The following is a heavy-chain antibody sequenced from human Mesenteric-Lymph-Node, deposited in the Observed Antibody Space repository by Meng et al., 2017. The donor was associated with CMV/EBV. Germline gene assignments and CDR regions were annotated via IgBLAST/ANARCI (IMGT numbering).Heavy chain of an antibody. Sequence: GGSLRLSCTASGVSFSDYYMSWIRQAPGKGLEWVSYISNSGSRIYYADSVKGRFTISKDNAKNTLYLQMNSLRAEDTAVYYCVRGWSGSHDYWGQGTLVTVSS. CDR3: VRGWSGSHDY. CDR2: ISNSGSRI. V-gene: IGHV3-11*04. J-gene: IGHJ4*02. D-gene: IGHD1-26*01. CDR1: GVSFSDYY.